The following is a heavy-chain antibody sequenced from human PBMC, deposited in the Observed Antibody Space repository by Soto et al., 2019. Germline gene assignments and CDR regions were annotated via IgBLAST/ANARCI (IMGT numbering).Heavy chain of an antibody. Sequence: GASVKVSCKASGFTFTSSAVQWVRQARGQRLEWIGWIVVGSGNTNYAQKFQERVTITRDMSTSTAYMELSSLRSEDTAVYYCAADRDVDTAMERGNYYYYYGMDVWGQGTTVTVSS. J-gene: IGHJ6*02. CDR3: AADRDVDTAMERGNYYYYYGMDV. CDR2: IVVGSGNT. CDR1: GFTFTSSA. V-gene: IGHV1-58*01. D-gene: IGHD5-18*01.